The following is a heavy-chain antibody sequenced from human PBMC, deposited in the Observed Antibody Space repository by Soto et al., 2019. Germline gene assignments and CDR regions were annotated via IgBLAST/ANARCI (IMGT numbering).Heavy chain of an antibody. D-gene: IGHD4-17*01. CDR3: EKQGDYDGLFQY. V-gene: IGHV3-30*18. Sequence: PGGSLRLSCAASGFTFSSYGMHWVRQAPVKGLEWVAVVSYDGRNKYYGDSVKGRFTISRDNSKNTLYLQMDSLRAEDTAVYYSEKQGDYDGLFQYWGQGTLVSVSS. CDR2: VSYDGRNK. CDR1: GFTFSSYG. J-gene: IGHJ4*02.